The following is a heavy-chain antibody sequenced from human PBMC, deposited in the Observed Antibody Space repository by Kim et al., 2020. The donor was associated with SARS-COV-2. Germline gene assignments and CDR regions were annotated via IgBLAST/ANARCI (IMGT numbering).Heavy chain of an antibody. CDR3: ARDWGDY. Sequence: GGSLRLSCVGSGFTFYDDWMTWVRLAPGKGLEWVAVIKQDGSESYYVDSVRGRFTISRDNAENSFYLQMNSLRADDTAVYYCARDWGDYWGQGTLVTVSS. CDR2: IKQDGSES. V-gene: IGHV3-7*05. J-gene: IGHJ4*02. CDR1: GFTFYDDW. D-gene: IGHD3-16*01.